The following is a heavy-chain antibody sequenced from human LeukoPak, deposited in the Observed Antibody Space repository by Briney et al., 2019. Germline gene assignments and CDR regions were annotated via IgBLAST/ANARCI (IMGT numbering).Heavy chain of an antibody. D-gene: IGHD2/OR15-2a*01. J-gene: IGHJ4*02. Sequence: GGSLRLSCAASGFTFSSYGMHWVRQAPGKGLEWVAVISYDGSNKYYADSVKGRFTISRDNSKNTLYLQMNSLRAEDTAVYYCAKDNTASSPGGDYWGQGTLVTVPS. V-gene: IGHV3-30*18. CDR1: GFTFSSYG. CDR3: AKDNTASSPGGDY. CDR2: ISYDGSNK.